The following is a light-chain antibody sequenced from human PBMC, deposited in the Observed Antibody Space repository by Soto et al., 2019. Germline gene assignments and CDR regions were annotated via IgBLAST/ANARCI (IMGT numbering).Light chain of an antibody. CDR2: GAS. Sequence: EIVLTQSPGTLSLSPEERVTLSCRASQSVSSSYLAWYQQKPAQAPRLLIYGASNRATGIPDRFSGSGSGTDFTLTISRLEPEDFAVYYCQQYGGSPPYTFGQGTKLEIK. CDR3: QQYGGSPPYT. J-gene: IGKJ2*01. V-gene: IGKV3-20*01. CDR1: QSVSSSY.